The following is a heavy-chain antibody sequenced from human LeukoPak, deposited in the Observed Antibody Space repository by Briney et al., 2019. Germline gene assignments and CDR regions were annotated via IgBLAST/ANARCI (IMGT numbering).Heavy chain of an antibody. CDR1: GGSISSGSYY. V-gene: IGHV4-61*02. D-gene: IGHD3-3*01. CDR2: IYTSGST. CDR3: ARAVDYDFWSGITGSFDY. J-gene: IGHJ4*02. Sequence: SETLSLTCTVSGGSISSGSYYWSWIRQPAGKGLEWIGRIYTSGSTNYNPSLKSRVTISVDTSKNQFSLKLSSVTAADTAVYYCARAVDYDFWSGITGSFDYWGQGTLVTVSS.